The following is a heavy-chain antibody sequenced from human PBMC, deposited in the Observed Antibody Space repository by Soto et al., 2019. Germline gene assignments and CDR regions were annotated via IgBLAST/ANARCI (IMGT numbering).Heavy chain of an antibody. CDR2: INAGNGNT. J-gene: IGHJ4*02. CDR1: GYTFTSYA. D-gene: IGHD3-10*01. CDR3: GRHIALPRSYFDH. V-gene: IGHV1-3*01. Sequence: ASVKVSCKASGYTFTSYAMHWVRQAPGQRLEWMGWINAGNGNTKYSQKFQGRVTITRDTSASTAYMELSSLRSEDTAVYSCGRHIALPRSYFDHWGQGTLVTSPQ.